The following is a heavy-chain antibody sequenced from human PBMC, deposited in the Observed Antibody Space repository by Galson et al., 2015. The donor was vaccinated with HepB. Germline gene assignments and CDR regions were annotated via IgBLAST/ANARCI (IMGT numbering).Heavy chain of an antibody. CDR3: ARKGIFGTDYTDFDT. V-gene: IGHV5-51*01. Sequence: SGAEVKKPGESLKISCKGSGYSFTGYWIGWVRQLPGKGLEWMGLIDPYDSDSRTRYSPSFQGQVTILADKSISTAYLQWSSLRASDTAMYYCARKGIFGTDYTDFDTWGQGTLVTVSS. CDR2: IDPYDSDSRT. D-gene: IGHD4-11*01. CDR1: GYSFTGYW. J-gene: IGHJ5*02.